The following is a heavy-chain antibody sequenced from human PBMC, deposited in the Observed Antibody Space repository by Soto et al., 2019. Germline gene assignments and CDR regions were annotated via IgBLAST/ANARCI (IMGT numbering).Heavy chain of an antibody. D-gene: IGHD2-2*01. CDR3: ARDSTGRGNWFDP. CDR2: INPNRGGT. Sequence: QVQLVQSGAEVKKPGASVKVSCKASGYTFTGYYMHWVRQATGQGLEWMGWINPNRGGTNYAQKFQGRVTMNRDTAISTAYLGLSRLRSDDTAVYYCARDSTGRGNWFDPWGQGTVVTVSS. V-gene: IGHV1-2*02. J-gene: IGHJ5*02. CDR1: GYTFTGYY.